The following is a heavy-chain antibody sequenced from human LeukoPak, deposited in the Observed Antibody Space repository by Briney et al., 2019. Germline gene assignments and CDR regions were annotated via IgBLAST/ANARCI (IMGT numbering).Heavy chain of an antibody. J-gene: IGHJ4*02. V-gene: IGHV1-18*01. CDR3: AREEQLAGVDY. Sequence: ASVKASCKASGYTFISYGISWVRQAPGQGLEWMGWIIAYNGNTNYAQKLQGRVTMTTDTSTSTAYMELRSLRSDDTAVYYCAREEQLAGVDYWGQGTLVTVSS. D-gene: IGHD1-26*01. CDR2: IIAYNGNT. CDR1: GYTFISYG.